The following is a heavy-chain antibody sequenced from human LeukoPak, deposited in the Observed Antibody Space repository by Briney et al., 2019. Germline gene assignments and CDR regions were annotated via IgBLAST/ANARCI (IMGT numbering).Heavy chain of an antibody. CDR2: INPSGGST. CDR3: ARGVPYDDSRGYLNY. V-gene: IGHV1-46*01. J-gene: IGHJ4*02. D-gene: IGHD3-22*01. CDR1: GYTFTTHY. Sequence: ASVKVSCKASGYTFTTHYMHWVRQAPGQGLEWMGIINPSGGSTSYAQKFQGRVTMTRDTSTSTVYMELSSLRSEDTAVYYCARGVPYDDSRGYLNYWGQGTLVTVSS.